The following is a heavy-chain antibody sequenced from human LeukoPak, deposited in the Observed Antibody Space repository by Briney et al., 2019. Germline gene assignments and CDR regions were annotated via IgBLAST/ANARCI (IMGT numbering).Heavy chain of an antibody. D-gene: IGHD4-17*01. CDR3: ARSSYGDYPYYYYMDV. J-gene: IGHJ6*03. CDR2: IIPIFGTA. CDR1: GGTFSSYA. Sequence: ASVKVSCKASGGTFSSYAISWVRQAPGQGLDWMGGIIPIFGTANYAQKFQGRVTITADKSTSTAYMELSSLRSEDTAVYYCARSSYGDYPYYYYMDVWGKGTTVTVSS. V-gene: IGHV1-69*06.